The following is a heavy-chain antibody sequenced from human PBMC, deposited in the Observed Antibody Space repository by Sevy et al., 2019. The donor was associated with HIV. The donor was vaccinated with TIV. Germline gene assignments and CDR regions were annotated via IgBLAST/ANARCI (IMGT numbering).Heavy chain of an antibody. Sequence: ASVKVSCKVSGSTLSQMAMHWVRQAPGKGLEWMATFDPEDAETIYTQKLQGRVTMTEATSRDTAYMELSNLRSEDTAVYYCATTKDYYESSGEPFDYWGQGTLVTVSS. V-gene: IGHV1-24*01. CDR2: FDPEDAET. J-gene: IGHJ4*02. CDR1: GSTLSQMA. CDR3: ATTKDYYESSGEPFDY. D-gene: IGHD3-22*01.